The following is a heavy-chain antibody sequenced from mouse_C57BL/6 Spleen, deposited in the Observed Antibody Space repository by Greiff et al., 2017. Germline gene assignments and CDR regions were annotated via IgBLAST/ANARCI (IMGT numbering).Heavy chain of an antibody. Sequence: QVQLQQSGPELVKPGASVKISCKASGYAFSSSWMNWVKQRPGKGLEWIGRIYPGDGDTNYNGKFKGKATLTADKSSSTAYMKLSSLTSEDSAVYFCARDGNPSYFDYWGQGTTRTVSS. CDR2: IYPGDGDT. V-gene: IGHV1-82*01. J-gene: IGHJ2*01. CDR3: ARDGNPSYFDY. CDR1: GYAFSSSW.